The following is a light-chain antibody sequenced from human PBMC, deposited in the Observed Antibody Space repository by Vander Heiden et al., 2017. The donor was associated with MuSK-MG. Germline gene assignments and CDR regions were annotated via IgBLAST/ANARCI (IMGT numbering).Light chain of an antibody. J-gene: IGKJ1*01. CDR3: QQLNSYPRT. CDR2: AAS. Sequence: DIQVTQASSFLSASLGDTVPTTCRARQGINCYFAWYQQQPGTAPTLLIYAASTLHSGVPARFSGSGSGTEFTLTISSLQPEDFATYYCQQLNSYPRTFGQGTKVEVK. V-gene: IGKV1-9*01. CDR1: QGINCY.